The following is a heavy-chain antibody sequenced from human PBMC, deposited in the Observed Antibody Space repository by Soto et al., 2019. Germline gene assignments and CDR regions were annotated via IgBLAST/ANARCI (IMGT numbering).Heavy chain of an antibody. J-gene: IGHJ5*02. D-gene: IGHD6-13*01. V-gene: IGHV4-31*11. CDR2: IYYSGIP. CDR1: GGSFSTGAYY. Sequence: SETLSLTCAVSGGSFSTGAYYWNWIRQHPKRGLDWIGYIYYSGIPSYNPSLKSRVDMSVDTFKNQFSLKLRSLTDADTAVYYCARGGFSSSGDWFDPWGQGILVTVSS. CDR3: ARGGFSSSGDWFDP.